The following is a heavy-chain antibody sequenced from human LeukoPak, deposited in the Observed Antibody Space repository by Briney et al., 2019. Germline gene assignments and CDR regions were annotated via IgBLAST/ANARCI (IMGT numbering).Heavy chain of an antibody. CDR3: VKDEGFQGSGSSYYFDY. D-gene: IGHD3-10*01. CDR2: ISSNGGST. Sequence: PGGSLRLSCSASGFTFSRYAMHWVRQAPGKGLEYVSAISSNGGSTYYADSVKGRFTISRDNSKNTLYLQMSSLRAEDTAVYYCVKDEGFQGSGSSYYFDYRGQGTLVTVSS. V-gene: IGHV3-64D*06. CDR1: GFTFSRYA. J-gene: IGHJ4*02.